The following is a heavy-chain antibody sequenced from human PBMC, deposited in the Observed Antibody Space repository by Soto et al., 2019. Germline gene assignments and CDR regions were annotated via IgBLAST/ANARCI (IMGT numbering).Heavy chain of an antibody. CDR1: GYTFTGYY. J-gene: IGHJ4*02. V-gene: IGHV1-2*02. CDR2: INPNSGGT. Sequence: QVQLVQSGAEVKKPGASVKVSCKASGYTFTGYYMHWVRQAPGQGLEWMGWINPNSGGTNYAQKCQGRVTMTRDTSISTAYMELSRLRSDDTAVYYCARVGVPAAIFLPLPPDYWGQGTLVTVSS. D-gene: IGHD2-2*02. CDR3: ARVGVPAAIFLPLPPDY.